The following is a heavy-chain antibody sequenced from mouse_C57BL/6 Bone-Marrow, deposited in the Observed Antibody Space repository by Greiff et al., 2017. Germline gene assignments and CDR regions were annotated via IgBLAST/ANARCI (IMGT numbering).Heavy chain of an antibody. CDR2: IDPENGDT. Sequence: EVHLVESGAELVRPGASVKLSCTASGFNIKDDYMHWVKQRPEQGLEWIGWIDPENGDTEYASKFQGKASITTDTSSNTAYLQLSSLTSEDTAVYYCTTFVTPFAYWGQGTLVTVAA. CDR1: GFNIKDDY. V-gene: IGHV14-4*01. J-gene: IGHJ3*01. D-gene: IGHD2-12*01. CDR3: TTFVTPFAY.